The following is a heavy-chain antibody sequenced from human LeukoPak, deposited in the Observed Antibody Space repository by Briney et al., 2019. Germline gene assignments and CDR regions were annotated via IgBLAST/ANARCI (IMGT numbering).Heavy chain of an antibody. CDR2: IYTSGST. Sequence: SETLSLTCTVSGGSISSGGYYWTWIRQPAGKGLEWIGHIYTSGSTNYNPSLKSRVTISVDTSKNQFSLKLSSVTAADTALYCCARVVGDIVTGYYNDYWGQGTLVTVSS. D-gene: IGHD3-9*01. CDR3: ARVVGDIVTGYYNDY. J-gene: IGHJ4*02. V-gene: IGHV4-61*09. CDR1: GGSISSGGYY.